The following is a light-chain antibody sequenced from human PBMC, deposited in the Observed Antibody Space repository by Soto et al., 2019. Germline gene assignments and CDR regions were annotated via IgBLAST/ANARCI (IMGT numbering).Light chain of an antibody. Sequence: QSVRTQPASVSGSPGQSITISCTGTSSDFGSYNLVSWYQQHPGKAPKLMIYEGSKRPSGVSNRFSGSKSGNTASLTISGLQAEDEADYYCCSYAGSSTPYVFGTGTKVTVL. CDR1: SSDFGSYNL. J-gene: IGLJ1*01. V-gene: IGLV2-23*01. CDR2: EGS. CDR3: CSYAGSSTPYV.